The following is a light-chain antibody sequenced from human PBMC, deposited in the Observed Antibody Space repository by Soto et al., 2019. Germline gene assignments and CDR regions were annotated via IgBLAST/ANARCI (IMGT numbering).Light chain of an antibody. Sequence: EIVLTQSPGTLSLSPGERATLSCSASQSVSNNYLAWYQQKPGQAPRLLIYGASNRATGIPDRFSGRGSGTDFTLTISRLEPEDFAVYFCQQYGTSPRTFGQGTKVDIK. CDR1: QSVSNNY. CDR2: GAS. V-gene: IGKV3-20*01. J-gene: IGKJ1*01. CDR3: QQYGTSPRT.